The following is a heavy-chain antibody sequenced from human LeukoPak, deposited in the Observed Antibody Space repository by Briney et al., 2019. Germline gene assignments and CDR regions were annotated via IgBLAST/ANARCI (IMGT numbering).Heavy chain of an antibody. J-gene: IGHJ4*02. D-gene: IGHD1-14*01. Sequence: GGSLRLSCGASGFTFSNYGMLWVRQAPGKGLEWVAFLRYDGNNKLYADSMKGRFTISRDNSKNTLYLHINSLRAEDTAVYYCVKDNPLDYWGQGTLVIVSS. CDR1: GFTFSNYG. V-gene: IGHV3-30*02. CDR2: LRYDGNNK. CDR3: VKDNPLDY.